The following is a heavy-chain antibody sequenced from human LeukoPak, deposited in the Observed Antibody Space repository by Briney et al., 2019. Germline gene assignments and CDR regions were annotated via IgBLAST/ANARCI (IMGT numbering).Heavy chain of an antibody. J-gene: IGHJ4*02. CDR2: IYPRDGST. V-gene: IGHV1-46*01. CDR3: ARDQEGFDY. Sequence: ASVTVSCKASGYTFTSNYVHWVRQAPGQGLEWMGMIYPRDGSTSYAQKFQGRVTVTRDTSTSTVHMELSGLRSEDTAVYYCARDQEGFDYWGQGTLVTVSS. CDR1: GYTFTSNY.